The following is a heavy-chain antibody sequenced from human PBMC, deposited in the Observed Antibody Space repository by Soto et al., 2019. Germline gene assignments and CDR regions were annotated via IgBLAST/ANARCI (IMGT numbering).Heavy chain of an antibody. J-gene: IGHJ5*02. D-gene: IGHD1-20*01. Sequence: QVQLVQSGAEVKKPGASVKVSCKASGYSFSDYDINWVRQATGQGPEWMGWMNPNSGNTGYAQKFQGRVTMTRNTSIITAYMELSSLGSEDTAVYYCARDNRYNWNDEGWFDPWGQGTLVTVSS. CDR1: GYSFSDYD. CDR3: ARDNRYNWNDEGWFDP. CDR2: MNPNSGNT. V-gene: IGHV1-8*01.